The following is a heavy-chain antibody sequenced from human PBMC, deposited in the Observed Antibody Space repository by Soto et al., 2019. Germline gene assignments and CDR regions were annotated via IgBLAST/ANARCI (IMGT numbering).Heavy chain of an antibody. V-gene: IGHV1-69*13. J-gene: IGHJ6*02. Sequence: GASVKVSCTASGGTFSSYAISWVRQAPGQGLEWMGGIIPIFGTANYAQKFQGRVTITADESTSTAYMELSSLRSEDTAVYYCARDSSSSWYSNYYYYGMDVWGQGTTVTVSS. CDR1: GGTFSSYA. CDR3: ARDSSSSWYSNYYYYGMDV. CDR2: IIPIFGTA. D-gene: IGHD6-13*01.